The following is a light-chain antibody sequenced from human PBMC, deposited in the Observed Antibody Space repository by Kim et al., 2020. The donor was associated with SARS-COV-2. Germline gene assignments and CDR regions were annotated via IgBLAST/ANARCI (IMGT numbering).Light chain of an antibody. V-gene: IGLV3-1*01. Sequence: SYELTQPPSVSVSPGQTASITCSGDKLGDKYACWYQQKPGQSPVLVFYQDSKRPSGIPERFSGSNSGNTATLTISGTQAMDEADYYCQAWDSSTMVFGGGTQLTVL. J-gene: IGLJ3*02. CDR1: KLGDKY. CDR2: QDS. CDR3: QAWDSSTMV.